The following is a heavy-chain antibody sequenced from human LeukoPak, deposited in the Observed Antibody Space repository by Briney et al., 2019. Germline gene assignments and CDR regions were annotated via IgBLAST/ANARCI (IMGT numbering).Heavy chain of an antibody. D-gene: IGHD1-26*01. CDR3: ARGNGSYSP. CDR2: INHSGST. CDR1: GGAFSGYY. Sequence: PSETLSLTCAVYGGAFSGYYWSWIRQPPGKGLEWIGEINHSGSTNYNPSLKSRVTISVDTSKNQFSLKLSSVTAADTAVYYCARGNGSYSPWGQGTLVTVSS. J-gene: IGHJ5*02. V-gene: IGHV4-34*01.